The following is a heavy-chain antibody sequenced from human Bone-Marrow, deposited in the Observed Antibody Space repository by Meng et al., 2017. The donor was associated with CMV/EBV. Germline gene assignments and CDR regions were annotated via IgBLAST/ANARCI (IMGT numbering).Heavy chain of an antibody. CDR2: IYSGGST. D-gene: IGHD4-17*01. CDR1: GFTVSSNY. J-gene: IGHJ4*02. V-gene: IGHV3-66*02. CDR3: ASLGFWDYGRLDY. Sequence: GGSLRLSCAASGFTVSSNYMSWVRQAPGKGLEWVSVIYSGGSTYYADSVKGRFTISRDNSKNTLYLQMNSLRAEDTAVYYWASLGFWDYGRLDYWGRGTLVTVSS.